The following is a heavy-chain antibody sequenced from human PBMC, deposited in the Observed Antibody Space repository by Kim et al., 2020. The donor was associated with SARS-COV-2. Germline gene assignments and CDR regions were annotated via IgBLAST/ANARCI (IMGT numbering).Heavy chain of an antibody. J-gene: IGHJ4*02. CDR1: GFTFSSYA. CDR3: AKRGIAARPSNFDY. Sequence: GGSLRLSCGASGFTFSSYAMSWVRQAPGKGLEWVSTISDSGGSTYYADSVKGRFTISRDNSKNTMYLQMNSLRAEDTAVYYCAKRGIAARPSNFDYWGQGTLVTVSS. V-gene: IGHV3-23*01. CDR2: ISDSGGST. D-gene: IGHD6-6*01.